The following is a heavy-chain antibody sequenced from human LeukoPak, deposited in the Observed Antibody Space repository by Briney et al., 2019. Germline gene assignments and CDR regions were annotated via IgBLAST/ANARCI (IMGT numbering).Heavy chain of an antibody. D-gene: IGHD2-2*01. CDR3: AKGGYCSSTSCYRRGFDY. V-gene: IGHV3-33*06. CDR1: GFTFSSYV. J-gene: IGHJ4*02. Sequence: PGGSLRLSCAASGFTFSSYVMHWVRQAPGKGLEWVAVIWYDGSNKYYADSVKGRFTISRDNSKNTLYLQMNSLRAEDTAVYYCAKGGYCSSTSCYRRGFDYWGQGTLVTVSS. CDR2: IWYDGSNK.